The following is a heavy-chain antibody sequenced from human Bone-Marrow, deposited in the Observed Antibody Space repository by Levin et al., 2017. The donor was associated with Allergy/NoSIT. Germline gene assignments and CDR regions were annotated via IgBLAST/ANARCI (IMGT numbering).Heavy chain of an antibody. CDR1: GGTLITHA. D-gene: IGHD5-12*01. CDR2: IIPILRTA. J-gene: IGHJ4*02. Sequence: SVKVSCKASGGTLITHAISWVRQAPGQGLEWMGGIIPILRTANYAQQFQARVTITADEPMTTAYMELSSLKFEDTAVYYCASGGYSGYDPFHYWGQGTLVTVSS. V-gene: IGHV1-69*13. CDR3: ASGGYSGYDPFHY.